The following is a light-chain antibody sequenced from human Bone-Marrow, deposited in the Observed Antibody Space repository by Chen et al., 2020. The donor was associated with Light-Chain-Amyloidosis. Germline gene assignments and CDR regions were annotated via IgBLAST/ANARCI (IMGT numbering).Light chain of an antibody. V-gene: IGLV2-14*01. Sequence: QSALTQPASVSGSPGQSITISCTGTNSDVGGYNYVSWYQQHPDKAPKLIIYDVSHRPSGISNRFSGSESGNTASLTVSGLQAEDEADYYCNSYTTSSSPVVFGGGTKLTVL. CDR2: DVS. CDR1: NSDVGGYNY. CDR3: NSYTTSSSPVV. J-gene: IGLJ2*01.